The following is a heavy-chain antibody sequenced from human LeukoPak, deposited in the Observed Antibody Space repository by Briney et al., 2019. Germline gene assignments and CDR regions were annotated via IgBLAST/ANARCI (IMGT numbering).Heavy chain of an antibody. CDR2: INPNRGGT. D-gene: IGHD6-13*01. V-gene: IGHV1-2*02. CDR1: GYTFPGYY. CDR3: AINKDVAAAGHFDY. Sequence: ASVKVSCQASGYTFPGYYMHWVRPAPGQGLAWMGWINPNRGGTNYAQKFQGRVTMTRDTSISTAYMELSRLRSDDTAVYYCAINKDVAAAGHFDYWGQGTLVTVSS. J-gene: IGHJ4*02.